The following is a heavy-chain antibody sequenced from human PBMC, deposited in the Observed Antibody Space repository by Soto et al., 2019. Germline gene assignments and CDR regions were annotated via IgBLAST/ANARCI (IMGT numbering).Heavy chain of an antibody. J-gene: IGHJ2*01. V-gene: IGHV3-7*01. CDR2: IKQDGSVK. CDR3: ARRGSSWYWYFDL. CDR1: GFTFSSYW. Sequence: GGSLRLSCAASGFTFSSYWMSWVRQAPGKGLEWVANIKQDGSVKYYVDSVKGRFTISRDTAKNSLYLQMNSLRAEDTAVYYCARRGSSWYWYFDLWGRGTLVTVSS. D-gene: IGHD6-13*01.